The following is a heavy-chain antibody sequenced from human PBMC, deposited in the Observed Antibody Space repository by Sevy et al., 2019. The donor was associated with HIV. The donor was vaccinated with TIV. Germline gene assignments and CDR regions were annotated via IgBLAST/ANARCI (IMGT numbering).Heavy chain of an antibody. Sequence: GGSLRLSCAASGFTFSKYSMSWVRQAPGKELEWVSTLSFGCGRINYADSVKGRFTISRDDSKNTLYLQMNSLRADDTAVYYCAREGCTKPHDYWGQGTLVTVSS. CDR1: GFTFSKYS. D-gene: IGHD2-8*01. V-gene: IGHV3-23*01. CDR3: AREGCTKPHDY. J-gene: IGHJ4*02. CDR2: LSFGCGRI.